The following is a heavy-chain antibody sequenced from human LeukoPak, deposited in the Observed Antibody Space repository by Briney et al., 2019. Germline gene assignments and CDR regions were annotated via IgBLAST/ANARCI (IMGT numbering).Heavy chain of an antibody. CDR2: INPSGGST. J-gene: IGHJ3*02. D-gene: IGHD1-26*01. CDR3: AREGLSSHGIVGTSSAFDI. CDR1: GYTFTSYY. Sequence: ASVKVSCKASGYTFTSYYMHWVRQAPGQGLEWMGIINPSGGSTSYAQKFQGRVTMTRDMSTSTVYMELSSVRSEDTAVYYCAREGLSSHGIVGTSSAFDIWGQGTMVTVSS. V-gene: IGHV1-46*01.